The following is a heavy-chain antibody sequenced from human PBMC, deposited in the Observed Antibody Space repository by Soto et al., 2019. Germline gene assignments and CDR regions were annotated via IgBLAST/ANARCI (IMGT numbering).Heavy chain of an antibody. CDR3: ARGRIGYGDYSRPFDY. CDR2: INHSGST. V-gene: IGHV4-34*01. Sequence: SETLSLTCAVDGGSFRGYYWSWIRQPPGKGLEWIGEINHSGSTNYNPSLKSRVTISVDTSKNQFSLKLSSVTAADTAVYYCARGRIGYGDYSRPFDYWGQGTLVTVSS. J-gene: IGHJ4*02. D-gene: IGHD4-17*01. CDR1: GGSFRGYY.